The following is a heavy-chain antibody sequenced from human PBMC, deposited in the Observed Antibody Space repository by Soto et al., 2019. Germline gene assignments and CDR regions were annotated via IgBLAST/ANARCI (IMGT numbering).Heavy chain of an antibody. Sequence: LRLSCAASGFTFSSYAMHWVRQAPGKGLEWVAVISYDGSNKYYADSVKGRFTISRDNSKNTLYLQMNSLRAEDTAVYYCAREGSGWYNDAFDIWGQGTMVTVSS. V-gene: IGHV3-30-3*01. CDR2: ISYDGSNK. D-gene: IGHD6-19*01. J-gene: IGHJ3*02. CDR1: GFTFSSYA. CDR3: AREGSGWYNDAFDI.